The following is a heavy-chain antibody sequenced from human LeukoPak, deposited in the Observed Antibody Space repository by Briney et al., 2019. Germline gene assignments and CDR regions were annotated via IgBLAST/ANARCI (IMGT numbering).Heavy chain of an antibody. CDR1: GGSINSSSYY. D-gene: IGHD6-19*01. CDR3: ARHGIAVASNWFDP. CDR2: IYYSGST. V-gene: IGHV4-39*01. Sequence: SETLSLTCTVSGGSINSSSYYWGWIRQPPGKGLEWIGSIYYSGSTYYNPSLKSRVTISVDTSKNQFSLKLSSVTAADTAVYYCARHGIAVASNWFDPWGQGTLVTVSS. J-gene: IGHJ5*02.